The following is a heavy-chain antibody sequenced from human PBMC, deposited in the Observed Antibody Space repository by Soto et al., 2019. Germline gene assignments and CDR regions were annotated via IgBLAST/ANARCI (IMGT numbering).Heavy chain of an antibody. CDR2: ISSSSSNI. V-gene: IGHV3-21*01. D-gene: IGHD3-9*01. J-gene: IGHJ6*03. CDR1: GFTFSSYS. CDR3: ARSMDFNWLLSTNVRGYLDL. Sequence: EVQLVESGGGLVKPGGSLRLSCAASGFTFSSYSMNWVRQAPGKGLEWVSSISSSSSNIYYAESVKGRFTISRDNAKKEHYLQMNILKADDTGVYDCARSMDFNWLLSTNVRGYLDLWGKGTTVTVSS.